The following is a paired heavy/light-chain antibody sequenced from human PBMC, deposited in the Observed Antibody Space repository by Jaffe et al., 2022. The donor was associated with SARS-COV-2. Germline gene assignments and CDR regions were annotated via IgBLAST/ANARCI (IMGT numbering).Heavy chain of an antibody. CDR1: GFTYSSYG. J-gene: IGHJ4*02. Sequence: QVQLVESGGGVVQPGRSLRLSCAASGFTYSSYGMHWVRQAPGKGLEWVAVIWYDGTNKYYADSVKGRFTISRDNSENTLFLQMNSLRAEDTAVYYCARDASTMVVGTGVFDYWGQGTLVTVSS. V-gene: IGHV3-33*01. D-gene: IGHD6-19*01. CDR3: ARDASTMVVGTGVFDY. CDR2: IWYDGTNK.
Light chain of an antibody. CDR2: DAS. Sequence: EIVLTQSPATLSLSPGERATLSCRASQSVSSYLAWYQQKPGQAPRLIIYDASNRATGIPARFSGSGSGTDFTLTISSLEPEDFAVYYCQQRSNWPPLTFGPGTKVDIK. J-gene: IGKJ3*01. CDR1: QSVSSY. V-gene: IGKV3-11*01. CDR3: QQRSNWPPLT.